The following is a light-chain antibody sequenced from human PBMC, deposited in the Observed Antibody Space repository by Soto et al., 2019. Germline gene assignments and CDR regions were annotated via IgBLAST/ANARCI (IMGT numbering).Light chain of an antibody. J-gene: IGLJ3*02. Sequence: QSVLTQPASVSGSPGQSITISCTGTSSDVGSYNLVSWYQQHPGKAPKLMIYEVSKRPSGVFNRFSGSKSGNTASLTISRLQGEDGADLYCCSYAGSSTWVFGGGTKRTVL. CDR3: CSYAGSSTWV. V-gene: IGLV2-23*02. CDR1: SSDVGSYNL. CDR2: EVS.